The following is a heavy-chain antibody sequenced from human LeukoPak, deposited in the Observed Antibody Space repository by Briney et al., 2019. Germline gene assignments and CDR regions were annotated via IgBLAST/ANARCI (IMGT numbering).Heavy chain of an antibody. J-gene: IGHJ5*02. V-gene: IGHV4-61*08. D-gene: IGHD2-15*01. Sequence: SGPTLVNPTQTLTLTCTFSGFSLSTSGMRASWIRQPPGKALEWIGYIYYSGSTNYNPSLKSRVTISVDTSKNQFSLKLSSVTAADTAVYYCARGPPFAVVVVAARSELWFDPWGQGALVTVSS. CDR2: IYYSGST. CDR3: ARGPPFAVVVVAARSELWFDP. CDR1: GFSLSTSGMR.